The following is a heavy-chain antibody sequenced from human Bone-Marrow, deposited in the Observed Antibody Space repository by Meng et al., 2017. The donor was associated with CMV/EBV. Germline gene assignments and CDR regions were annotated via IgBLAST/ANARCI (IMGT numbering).Heavy chain of an antibody. Sequence: FDDYGMSWVRQAPGKGLEWVSGINWNGGSTGYADSVKGRFTISRDNAKNSLYLQMNSLRAEDTAVYYCARDAEDFWSGYYWGNWFDPWGQGTLVTVSS. CDR3: ARDAEDFWSGYYWGNWFDP. CDR1: FDDYG. CDR2: INWNGGST. V-gene: IGHV3-20*03. J-gene: IGHJ5*02. D-gene: IGHD3-3*01.